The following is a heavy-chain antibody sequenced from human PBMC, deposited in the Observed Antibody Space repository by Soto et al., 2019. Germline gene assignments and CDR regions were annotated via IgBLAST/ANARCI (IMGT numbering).Heavy chain of an antibody. CDR1: GFTFSSYG. J-gene: IGHJ4*02. Sequence: VGSLRLSCAASGFTFSSYGMHWVRQAPGKGLGWVAVISYDGSNKYYADSVKGRFTISRDNSKNTLYLQMNSLRAEDTAVYYCAKDSPVYGIVVVTEYYFDYWDQGTLVTVSS. CDR3: AKDSPVYGIVVVTEYYFDY. D-gene: IGHD3-22*01. V-gene: IGHV3-30*18. CDR2: ISYDGSNK.